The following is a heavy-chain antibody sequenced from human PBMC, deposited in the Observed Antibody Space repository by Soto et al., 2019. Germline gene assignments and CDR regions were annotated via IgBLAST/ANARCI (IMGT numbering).Heavy chain of an antibody. Sequence: EVQLVESGGGLVQPGGSLRLSCAASGFTFSNYTMNWVRQAPGKGLEWVSYISSSSSTIYYADSVKGRFTISRDNAKNSLSLQRNSLRDEDTAVYYCAREGGVYGGHFDYWGQGTLVTVPS. CDR2: ISSSSSTI. D-gene: IGHD4-17*01. CDR3: AREGGVYGGHFDY. V-gene: IGHV3-48*02. CDR1: GFTFSNYT. J-gene: IGHJ4*02.